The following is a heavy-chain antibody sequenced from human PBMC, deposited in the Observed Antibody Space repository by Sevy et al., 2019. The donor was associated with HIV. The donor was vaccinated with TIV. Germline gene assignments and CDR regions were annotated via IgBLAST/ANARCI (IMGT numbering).Heavy chain of an antibody. D-gene: IGHD2-15*01. Sequence: GGSLRLSCAASGFSVSSNYMSWVRQAPGKGPEWVSVIHSGGRISYADSVQGRFTISRDNSKNTLYLQMNSLRAEDTAVYYCAREDIVLGEDNYYGMDVWGQGTTVTVSS. CDR1: GFSVSSNY. V-gene: IGHV3-53*01. J-gene: IGHJ6*02. CDR2: IHSGGRI. CDR3: AREDIVLGEDNYYGMDV.